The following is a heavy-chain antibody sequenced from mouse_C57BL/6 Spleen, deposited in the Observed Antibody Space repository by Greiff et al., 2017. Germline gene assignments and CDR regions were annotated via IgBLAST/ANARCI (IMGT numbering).Heavy chain of an antibody. D-gene: IGHD2-1*01. CDR1: GYTFTTYP. J-gene: IGHJ2*01. Sequence: VQLVESGAELVKPGASVKMSCKASGYTFTTYPIEWMKQNHGKSLEWIGNFHPYNDDTKYNEKFKGKATLTVEKSSSTVYLELSRLTSDDSAVYYCARRDYGKGGFDYWGQGTTLTVSS. V-gene: IGHV1-47*01. CDR3: ARRDYGKGGFDY. CDR2: FHPYNDDT.